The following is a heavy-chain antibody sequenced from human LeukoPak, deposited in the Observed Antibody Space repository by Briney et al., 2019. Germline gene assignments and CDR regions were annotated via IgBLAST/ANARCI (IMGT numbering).Heavy chain of an antibody. Sequence: PSETLSLTCAVYGGSFSGYYWSWIRQPPGRELEWIGEINHSGSTNYNPSLKGRVTIPVDTSKNQFSLKLSSVTAADTAVYYCARRGYSYGYGYYYYYMDVWGKGTTVTVSS. J-gene: IGHJ6*03. CDR1: GGSFSGYY. CDR2: INHSGST. D-gene: IGHD5-18*01. V-gene: IGHV4-34*01. CDR3: ARRGYSYGYGYYYYYMDV.